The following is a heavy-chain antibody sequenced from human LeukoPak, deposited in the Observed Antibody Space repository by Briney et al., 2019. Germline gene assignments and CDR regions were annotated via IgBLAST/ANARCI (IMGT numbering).Heavy chain of an antibody. CDR3: ARRYDSSGYYYGEDY. CDR1: GXSFTSYC. V-gene: IGHV5-51*01. Sequence: KRGESLKISFKGSGXSFTSYCIGWVRQVPGKGVEWMGIIYPGDSDTRYSPSFQGQVTISADKSISTAYLQWSSLKASDTAMYYCARRYDSSGYYYGEDYWGQGTLVTVSS. D-gene: IGHD3-22*01. CDR2: IYPGDSDT. J-gene: IGHJ4*02.